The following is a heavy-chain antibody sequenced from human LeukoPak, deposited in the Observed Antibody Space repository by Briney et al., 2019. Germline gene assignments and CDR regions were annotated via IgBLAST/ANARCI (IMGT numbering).Heavy chain of an antibody. CDR1: GGTFSSYT. J-gene: IGHJ6*02. Sequence: GSSVKVSCKASGGTFSSYTISWVRQAPGQGLEWMGRIIPILGIANYAQKFQGRVTITADKSTCTAYMELSSLRSEDTAVYYCAPVAVAGTFDGMDVWGQGTTVTVSS. CDR2: IIPILGIA. V-gene: IGHV1-69*02. D-gene: IGHD6-19*01. CDR3: APVAVAGTFDGMDV.